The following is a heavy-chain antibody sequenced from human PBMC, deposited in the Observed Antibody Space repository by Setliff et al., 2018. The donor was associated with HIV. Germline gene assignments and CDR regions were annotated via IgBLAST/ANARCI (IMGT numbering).Heavy chain of an antibody. D-gene: IGHD3-10*01. J-gene: IGHJ5*02. V-gene: IGHV4-4*09. CDR2: IFTSGGT. Sequence: PSETLSLTCTVSGGSISSYCWNWIRQPPGRGLEWIGYIFTSGGTKYNPSLQSRVTMSIDTSKNQFSLKLTSVTAADTAVYYCARRIDNSGSFPDKNWFDTWGQGSLVTVSS. CDR1: GGSISSYC. CDR3: ARRIDNSGSFPDKNWFDT.